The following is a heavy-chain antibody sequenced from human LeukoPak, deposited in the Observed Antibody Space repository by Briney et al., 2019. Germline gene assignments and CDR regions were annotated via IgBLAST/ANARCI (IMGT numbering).Heavy chain of an antibody. V-gene: IGHV3-21*01. CDR2: ISSSSSYI. J-gene: IGHJ4*02. CDR3: AREFDDSSGYYNPTIDY. Sequence: PGGSLRLSCAASGFTFSSYAMSWVRQAPGKGLEWVSSISSSSSYIYYADSVKGRFTISRDNAKNSLYLQMNSLRAEDTAVYYCAREFDDSSGYYNPTIDYWGQGTLVTVSS. CDR1: GFTFSSYA. D-gene: IGHD3-22*01.